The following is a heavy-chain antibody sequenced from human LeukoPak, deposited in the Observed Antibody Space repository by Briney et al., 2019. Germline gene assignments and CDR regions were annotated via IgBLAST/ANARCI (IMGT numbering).Heavy chain of an antibody. CDR1: GGSISSSGYY. D-gene: IGHD2-8*02. Sequence: SETLSLTCTVSGGSISSSGYYWDWIRQPPGKGLEWIGSIYYSGSTYYKPALKSRVTMSVDTSKYQFSLKLNSVTAADTAVYYCARDRAAGGGYGMDVWGQGTTVTVSS. CDR3: ARDRAAGGGYGMDV. J-gene: IGHJ6*02. CDR2: IYYSGST. V-gene: IGHV4-39*07.